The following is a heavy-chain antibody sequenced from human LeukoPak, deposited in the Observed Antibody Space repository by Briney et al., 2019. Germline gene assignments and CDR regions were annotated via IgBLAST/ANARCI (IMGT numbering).Heavy chain of an antibody. Sequence: GGSLRLSCAASGFTFSSYWMSWVRQAPGKGLDWVAYIRYDGSNKYYADSVKGRFTISRDNSKNTLYLQMNSLRAEDTAVYYCARDWQQDYYGSGSYFDYWGQGTLVTVSS. CDR3: ARDWQQDYYGSGSYFDY. V-gene: IGHV3-30*02. D-gene: IGHD3-10*01. CDR2: IRYDGSNK. CDR1: GFTFSSYW. J-gene: IGHJ4*02.